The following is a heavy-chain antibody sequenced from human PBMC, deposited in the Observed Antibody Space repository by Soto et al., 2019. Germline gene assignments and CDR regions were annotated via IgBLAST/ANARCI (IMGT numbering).Heavy chain of an antibody. CDR3: ARDHPYDSSGYYYLDY. CDR2: INPSGGST. CDR1: GYTFTSYY. D-gene: IGHD3-22*01. Sequence: WASVKVSCKASGYTFTSYYMHWVRQAPGQGLEWMGIINPSGGSTSYAQKFQGRVTMTRDTSTSTVYMELSSLRSEDTAVYYCARDHPYDSSGYYYLDYWGQGTLVTVSS. V-gene: IGHV1-46*01. J-gene: IGHJ4*02.